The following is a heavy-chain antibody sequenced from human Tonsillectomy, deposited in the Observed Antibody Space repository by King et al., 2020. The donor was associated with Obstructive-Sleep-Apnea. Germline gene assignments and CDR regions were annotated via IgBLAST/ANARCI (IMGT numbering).Heavy chain of an antibody. CDR2: ISSSSSHI. D-gene: IGHD4-17*01. J-gene: IGHJ6*02. CDR3: ATEDYGEYGMDV. V-gene: IGHV3-21*01. CDR1: GFSFSGYR. Sequence: VQLVESGGGLVKPGGSLRLSCAASGFSFSGYRMNWVRQAPGKGLEWVSSISSSSSHIYYADSVKGRFTISRDNAENSLYLQMSGLRAADTPVYFCATEDYGEYGMDVWAQGTTDTVPS.